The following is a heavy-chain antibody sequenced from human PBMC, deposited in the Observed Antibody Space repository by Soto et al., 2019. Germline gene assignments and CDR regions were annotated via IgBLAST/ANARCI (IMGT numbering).Heavy chain of an antibody. CDR3: AKASHCNKGRCSLGSIGDRAFDI. Sequence: SLRLSCEASGLTFSAYGMHWVRQAPGKGLEWVATISYDGSKKYFGDSVKGRFTISRDNSKSTLYLEMNSLRTEDTAVYYCAKASHCNKGRCSLGSIGDRAFDICGQGTMVTVSS. CDR2: ISYDGSKK. V-gene: IGHV3-30*18. D-gene: IGHD2-8*01. CDR1: GLTFSAYG. J-gene: IGHJ3*02.